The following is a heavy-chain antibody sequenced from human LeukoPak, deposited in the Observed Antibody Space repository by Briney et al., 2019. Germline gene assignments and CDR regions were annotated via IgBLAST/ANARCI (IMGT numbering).Heavy chain of an antibody. CDR3: AYSNYFYYYYMDV. CDR2: ISISGST. Sequence: SETLSLTCTVSGGSISSGSHYWSWIRQPAGKGLEWIGRISISGSTNYNPSLKSRVTLSIDTSKNQFSLKLSSVTAADTAVYYCAYSNYFYYYYMDVWGKGTTVTVSS. CDR1: GGSISSGSHY. V-gene: IGHV4-61*02. J-gene: IGHJ6*03. D-gene: IGHD4-11*01.